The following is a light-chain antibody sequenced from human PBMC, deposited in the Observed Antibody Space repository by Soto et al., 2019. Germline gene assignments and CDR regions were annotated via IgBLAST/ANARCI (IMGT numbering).Light chain of an antibody. V-gene: IGLV1-40*01. J-gene: IGLJ2*01. CDR2: GNS. CDR3: QSHDSSLSVHVV. Sequence: QSVLTQPPSVSGAPGQRVTISCTGSSSNIGAGYDVHWYQQLPGTAPKLLIYGNSNRPSGVPDRFSGSKSGTSASLAITGLQAEDEAYYYCQSHDSSLSVHVVFGGGTKLTVL. CDR1: SSNIGAGYD.